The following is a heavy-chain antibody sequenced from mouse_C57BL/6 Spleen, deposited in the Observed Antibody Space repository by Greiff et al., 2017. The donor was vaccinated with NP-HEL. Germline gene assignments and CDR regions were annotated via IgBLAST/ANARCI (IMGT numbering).Heavy chain of an antibody. Sequence: DVMLVESGGGLVKPGGSLKLSCAASGFTFSDYGMHWVRQAPEKGLEWVAYISSGSSTIYYADTVKGRFTISRDNAKNTLFLQMTSLRSEDTAMYYCARGDPYWAWFAYWGQGTLVTVSA. D-gene: IGHD2-10*01. J-gene: IGHJ3*01. CDR1: GFTFSDYG. CDR2: ISSGSSTI. V-gene: IGHV5-17*01. CDR3: ARGDPYWAWFAY.